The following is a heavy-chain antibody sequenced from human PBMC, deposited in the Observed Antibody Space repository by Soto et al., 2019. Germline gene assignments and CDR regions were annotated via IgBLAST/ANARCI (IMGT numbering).Heavy chain of an antibody. CDR3: AKDMVTLVGGVDYYYYGMDV. J-gene: IGHJ6*02. Sequence: GGSLRLSCAASGFTFSSYAMSWVRQAPGKGLEWVSTISGSGGSTYYADSVKGRFTISRDNSKNTLYLQMNSLRAEDTAIYYCAKDMVTLVGGVDYYYYGMDVWGQGTAVTVSS. CDR1: GFTFSSYA. D-gene: IGHD3-10*01. V-gene: IGHV3-23*01. CDR2: ISGSGGST.